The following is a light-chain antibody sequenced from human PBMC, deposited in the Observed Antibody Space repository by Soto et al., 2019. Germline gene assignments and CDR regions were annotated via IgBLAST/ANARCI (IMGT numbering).Light chain of an antibody. CDR3: QQYNNYWT. CDR2: KAS. V-gene: IGKV1-5*03. CDR1: QSISYW. J-gene: IGKJ1*01. Sequence: DIQMTQSPSTLSASVGDRVTITCRASQSISYWLAWYQQKPGKAPNLLIYKASSLESGVPSRFSGSGSGTEFTLTISSLQPDDFATYYCQQYNNYWTFDQGTKVEIK.